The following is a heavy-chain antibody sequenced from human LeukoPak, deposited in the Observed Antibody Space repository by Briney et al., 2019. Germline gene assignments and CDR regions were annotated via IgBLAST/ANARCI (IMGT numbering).Heavy chain of an antibody. CDR2: IYHSGST. CDR3: GRDRNYGSTSP. J-gene: IGHJ5*02. D-gene: IGHD3-16*01. V-gene: IGHV4-30-2*05. CDR1: GGSISSGGYS. Sequence: SETLSLTCAVSGGSISSGGYSWRWIRQPPGKGLEWIGYIYHSGSTYYNPSLKSRVTISIDTSKNQFSLKLSSVTAADTAVYYCGRDRNYGSTSPWGQGTLVTVSS.